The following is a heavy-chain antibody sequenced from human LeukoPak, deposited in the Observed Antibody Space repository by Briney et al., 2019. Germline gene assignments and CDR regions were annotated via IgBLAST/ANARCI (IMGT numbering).Heavy chain of an antibody. CDR3: ARGSEVVPVTRYYFDY. D-gene: IGHD2-2*01. CDR2: INPSGGST. V-gene: IGHV1-46*01. J-gene: IGHJ4*02. CDR1: GYTFTSYY. Sequence: ASVKVSCKASGYTFTSYYMHWVRQAPGQGLEWMGIINPSGGSTSYAQKFQGRVTMTRDTSTSTVYMELSSLGSEDTAVYYCARGSEVVPVTRYYFDYWGQGTLVTVSS.